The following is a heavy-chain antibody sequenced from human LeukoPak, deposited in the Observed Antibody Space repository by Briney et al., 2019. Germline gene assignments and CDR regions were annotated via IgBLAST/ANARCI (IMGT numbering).Heavy chain of an antibody. D-gene: IGHD2-2*01. CDR3: ARSLRHCTSTSCSLYYYMDV. V-gene: IGHV3-23*01. J-gene: IGHJ6*03. CDR2: ISGSGDST. Sequence: GGSLRLYCAASGFTLSSYAMSWVRQAPGKGLEWVSSISGSGDSTYNADTVKGRFTISRDNSKKTLFLQMTGLRDGDTAVYYCARSLRHCTSTSCSLYYYMDVWGKGTTVTVSS. CDR1: GFTLSSYA.